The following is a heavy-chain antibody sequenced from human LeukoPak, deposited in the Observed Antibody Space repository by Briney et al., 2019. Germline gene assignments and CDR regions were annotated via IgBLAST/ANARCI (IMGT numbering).Heavy chain of an antibody. J-gene: IGHJ5*02. V-gene: IGHV4-39*01. Sequence: SETLSLTCTVSGGSIRTNLSYCGWIRQPPGKGLEWIGSMFYSGNTFYNPSLKSRVTISADASKNQFSLHPTSVTAADTAVYYCARHTLVTAISTYNWFDPWGQGILVTVSS. CDR3: ARHTLVTAISTYNWFDP. D-gene: IGHD2-21*02. CDR1: GGSIRTNLSY. CDR2: MFYSGNT.